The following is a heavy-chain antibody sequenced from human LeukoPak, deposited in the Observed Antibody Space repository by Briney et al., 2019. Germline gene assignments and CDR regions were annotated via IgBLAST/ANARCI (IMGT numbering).Heavy chain of an antibody. D-gene: IGHD6-13*01. V-gene: IGHV3-7*01. Sequence: PGGSLRLSCAASGFTFSTYWMSWVRQAPGKGLEWVANIKPDGSEKYSVDSVKGRFTISRDNAQNSLYLQMNSLRAEDTAVYYCARDLGIAATVTLDYWGQGTLVTVSS. CDR1: GFTFSTYW. CDR3: ARDLGIAATVTLDY. CDR2: IKPDGSEK. J-gene: IGHJ4*02.